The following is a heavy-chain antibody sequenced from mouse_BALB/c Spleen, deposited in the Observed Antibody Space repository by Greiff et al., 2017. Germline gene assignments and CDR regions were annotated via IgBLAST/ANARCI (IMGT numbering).Heavy chain of an antibody. D-gene: IGHD2-1*01. J-gene: IGHJ1*01. CDR3: ARGDYGNPDWYFDV. CDR1: GFTFSSYG. CDR2: ISSGSSTI. Sequence: EVKLQESGGDLVKPGGSLKLSCAASGFTFSSYGMSWVRQTPDKRLEWVATISSGSSTIYYADTVKGRFTISRDNPKNTLFLQMTSLRSEDTAMYYCARGDYGNPDWYFDVWGAGTTVTVSS. V-gene: IGHV5-17*02.